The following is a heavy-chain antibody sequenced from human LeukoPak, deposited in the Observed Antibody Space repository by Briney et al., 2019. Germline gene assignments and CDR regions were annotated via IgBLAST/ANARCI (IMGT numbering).Heavy chain of an antibody. J-gene: IGHJ2*01. CDR3: ARDRDSSGLRDFDL. D-gene: IGHD3-22*01. CDR2: IYYSGNT. V-gene: IGHV4-59*01. CDR1: GGSISSYY. Sequence: PSETPSLTCTVSGGSISSYYWSWILQPPGKGLEWIGYIYYSGNTNYNPSLKSRVSISIDTSKNQFSLQLSSVTAADTAVYYCARDRDSSGLRDFDLWGRGTLVTVSA.